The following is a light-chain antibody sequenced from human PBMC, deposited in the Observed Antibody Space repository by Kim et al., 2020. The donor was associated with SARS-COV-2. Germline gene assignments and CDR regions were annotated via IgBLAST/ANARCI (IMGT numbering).Light chain of an antibody. J-gene: IGLJ3*02. V-gene: IGLV3-19*01. CDR2: GKN. CDR1: SLRTYY. CDR3: NSRDSSGNHWV. Sequence: ALGQTVRITCQGDSLRTYYASWYQQKSGQAPVLVIYGKNNRPSGIPDRFSGSSSGNTASLTINGAQAEDEADYDCNSRDSSGNHWVFGGGTQLTVL.